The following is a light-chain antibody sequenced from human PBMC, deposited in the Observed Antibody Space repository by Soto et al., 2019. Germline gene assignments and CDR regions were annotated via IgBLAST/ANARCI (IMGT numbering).Light chain of an antibody. Sequence: QSALTQPASLSGSPGQSITISCTGTSSDVGGYNYVSWYQQHPGKAPKFMIYDVSNRPSGVSTRFSGSKSGNTASLTISGLQAEDEADYYCNSYTTSNTRQIVFGTGTRSPS. V-gene: IGLV2-14*01. CDR3: NSYTTSNTRQIV. J-gene: IGLJ1*01. CDR2: DVS. CDR1: SSDVGGYNY.